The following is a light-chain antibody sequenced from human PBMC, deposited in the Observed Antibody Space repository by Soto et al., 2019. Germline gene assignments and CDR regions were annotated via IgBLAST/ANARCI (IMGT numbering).Light chain of an antibody. CDR3: HSYDSSLSCSRV. V-gene: IGLV1-40*01. Sequence: QPVLTQPPSVSVAPGQRVTISCTGSSSNIGAGYDVHWYQQLPGTAPKLLIYGNNNRPSGVPGRFSGSKSGTSASLAITGLQAEAEADYYCHSYDSSLSCSRVFGGGTKLTVL. CDR2: GNN. J-gene: IGLJ2*01. CDR1: SSNIGAGYD.